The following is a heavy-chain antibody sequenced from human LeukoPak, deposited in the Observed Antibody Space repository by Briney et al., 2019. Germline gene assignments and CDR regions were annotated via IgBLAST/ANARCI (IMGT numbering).Heavy chain of an antibody. CDR2: VSSDGSNK. Sequence: AGSLRLSCAASGFTFSSYAMHWVRQAPGKGLEWVAVVSSDGSNKYYADSVKGRFTISRDNSKNTLYLQMNSLRAEDTAVYYCARGYDSSGYYFDYWGQETLVTVSS. J-gene: IGHJ4*02. D-gene: IGHD3-22*01. CDR3: ARGYDSSGYYFDY. CDR1: GFTFSSYA. V-gene: IGHV3-30*04.